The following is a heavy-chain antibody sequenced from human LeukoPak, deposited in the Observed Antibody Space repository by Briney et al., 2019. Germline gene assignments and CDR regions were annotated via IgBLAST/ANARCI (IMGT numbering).Heavy chain of an antibody. CDR2: ISHDGNDK. J-gene: IGHJ4*02. CDR3: AKVGIGYYYPFDY. Sequence: GRSLRLSCAASGFSFSSNVMHWVRQAPAKGLEWVAQISHDGNDKYYADSVKSRFIISRDNSKNTLFLQLDSLRAEDTAVYFCAKVGIGYYYPFDYWGQGTLVTVSS. D-gene: IGHD3-22*01. V-gene: IGHV3-30*18. CDR1: GFSFSSNV.